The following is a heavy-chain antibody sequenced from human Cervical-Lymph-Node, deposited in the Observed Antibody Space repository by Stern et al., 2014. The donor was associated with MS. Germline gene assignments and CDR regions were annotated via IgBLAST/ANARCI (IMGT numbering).Heavy chain of an antibody. D-gene: IGHD5-18*01. J-gene: IGHJ6*02. CDR3: ARDWYSYGSAYYYGLDV. V-gene: IGHV1-69*01. CDR1: GGTSNSHA. Sequence: QLVQSGAEVKKPGSSVKVSCKASGGTSNSHAISWVRQAPGHGLEWMGGIITSYGTTNYAEKFQGRVTITADESTSTAYMELRSLRSEDTAVYYCARDWYSYGSAYYYGLDVWGQGTAVTVSS. CDR2: IITSYGTT.